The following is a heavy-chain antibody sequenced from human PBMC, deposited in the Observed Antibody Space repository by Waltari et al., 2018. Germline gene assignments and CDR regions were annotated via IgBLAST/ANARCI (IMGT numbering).Heavy chain of an antibody. D-gene: IGHD3-3*01. Sequence: IRQPPGKGLEWIGYIYYSGSTNYNPSLKSRVTISVDTSKNQFSLKLSSVTAADTAVYYCARDSDFWSGYYLYWGQGTLVTVSS. J-gene: IGHJ4*02. CDR2: IYYSGST. CDR3: ARDSDFWSGYYLY. V-gene: IGHV4-59*01.